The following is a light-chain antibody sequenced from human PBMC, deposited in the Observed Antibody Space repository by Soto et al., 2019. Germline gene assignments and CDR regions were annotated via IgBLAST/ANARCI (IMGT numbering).Light chain of an antibody. Sequence: EIVFTQSPATVSLSPGERATLSCRASQSISSHLAWYQQKPGKAPKLLIYAVSSLATGIPPRFRGSGSGTEFTLTISSLQPEDFAAYYCQQRYSWPITFGQGTRLEIK. J-gene: IGKJ5*01. V-gene: IGKV3-11*01. CDR3: QQRYSWPIT. CDR1: QSISSH. CDR2: AVS.